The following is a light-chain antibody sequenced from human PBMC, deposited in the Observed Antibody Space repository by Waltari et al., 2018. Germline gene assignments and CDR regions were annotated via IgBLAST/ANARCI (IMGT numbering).Light chain of an antibody. J-gene: IGLJ3*02. Sequence: QSALTKPASVSGSPGQSITISCTGTSSDVGGYNYVSWYQQHPGKAPKLMMYDVSERPSAVSNHFSGSKSGNTADLTISGLQAEDEADYYCSSYTSSNTWVFGGGTKLTVL. V-gene: IGLV2-14*01. CDR2: DVS. CDR3: SSYTSSNTWV. CDR1: SSDVGGYNY.